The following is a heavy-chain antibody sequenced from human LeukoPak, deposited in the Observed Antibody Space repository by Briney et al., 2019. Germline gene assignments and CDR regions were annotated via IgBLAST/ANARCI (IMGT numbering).Heavy chain of an antibody. J-gene: IGHJ4*02. CDR3: ATQGYGYYDILTGYLLSY. V-gene: IGHV3-30*02. D-gene: IGHD3-9*01. CDR2: IRYDGSNK. CDR1: GFTLSSYG. Sequence: GGSLRLSCAPSGFTLSSYGMHWVRQAPGKGLEWVAFIRYDGSNKYYADSVKGRFTISRDNSKKTLYLQMNSLRAEDTAVYYCATQGYGYYDILTGYLLSYWGQGTLVTVSS.